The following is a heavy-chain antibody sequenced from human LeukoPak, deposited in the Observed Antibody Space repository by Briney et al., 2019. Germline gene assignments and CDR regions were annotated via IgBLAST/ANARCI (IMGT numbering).Heavy chain of an antibody. V-gene: IGHV4-4*07. D-gene: IGHD3-22*01. J-gene: IGHJ4*02. CDR3: ARHARYYYDSSGYYYSNTFDY. CDR1: GGSINNYY. Sequence: PSEILSLTCTVSGGSINNYYWSWIRQPAGKGLEWIGRIYTSGSTNYNPSLKSRVTMSVDTSKNQFSLKLSSVTAADTAVYYCARHARYYYDSSGYYYSNTFDYWGQGTLVTVSS. CDR2: IYTSGST.